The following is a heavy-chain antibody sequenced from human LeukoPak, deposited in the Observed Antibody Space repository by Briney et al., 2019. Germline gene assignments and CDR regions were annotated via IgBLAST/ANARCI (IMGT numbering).Heavy chain of an antibody. CDR1: GFTVSSNY. V-gene: IGHV3-66*01. D-gene: IGHD2-2*01. J-gene: IGHJ4*02. CDR3: ARVIVPAAIDY. CDR2: IYSGGST. Sequence: GGSLRLSCAASGFTVSSNYMSWVRQAPGKGLEWVSVIYSGGSTYYADSVEGRFTISRDNSKNTLYLQMNSLRAKDTAVYYCARVIVPAAIDYWGQGTLVTVSS.